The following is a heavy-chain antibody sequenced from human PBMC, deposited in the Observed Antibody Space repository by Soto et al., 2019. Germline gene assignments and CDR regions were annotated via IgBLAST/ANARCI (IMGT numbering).Heavy chain of an antibody. CDR1: GFTFSRYS. CDR2: ISSTTNYI. D-gene: IGHD2-21*02. J-gene: IGHJ3*01. CDR3: VREATDWYSRGSFYF. Sequence: GSLRLSCAASGFTFSRYSMNWVRQAPGKGLEWVSSISSTTNYIYYADSMTGRFTVSRDNTKNSVYLDMNSLRAEDTAIYYCVREATDWYSRGSFYFWGRGRMVTASS. V-gene: IGHV3-21*04.